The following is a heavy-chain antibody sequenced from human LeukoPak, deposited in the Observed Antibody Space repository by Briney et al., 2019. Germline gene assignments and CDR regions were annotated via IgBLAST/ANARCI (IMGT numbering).Heavy chain of an antibody. V-gene: IGHV4-39*07. CDR3: ARIAVAGHQYYFDY. J-gene: IGHJ4*02. CDR1: GGSISSYY. Sequence: SETLSLTCTVSGGSISSYYWGWIRQPPGKGLEWIGSIYYSGSTYYNPSLKSRVTISVDTSKNQFSLKLSSVTAADTAVYYCARIAVAGHQYYFDYWGQGTLVTVSS. D-gene: IGHD6-19*01. CDR2: IYYSGST.